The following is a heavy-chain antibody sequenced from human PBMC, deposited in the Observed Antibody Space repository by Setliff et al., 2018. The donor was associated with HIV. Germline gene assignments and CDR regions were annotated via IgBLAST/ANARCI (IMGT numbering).Heavy chain of an antibody. D-gene: IGHD3-16*02. V-gene: IGHV5-51*01. CDR2: FYPGDSDT. Sequence: GESLKISCQASGYSFTNFWIGWVRQMPGKGLEWMGVFYPGDSDTRYSPSFQGQVTMSVDKSISTAYLQWTSLQASDTAMYYCARHRIVKAYYYYMDVWGKGTTVTVSS. CDR1: GYSFTNFW. J-gene: IGHJ6*03. CDR3: ARHRIVKAYYYYMDV.